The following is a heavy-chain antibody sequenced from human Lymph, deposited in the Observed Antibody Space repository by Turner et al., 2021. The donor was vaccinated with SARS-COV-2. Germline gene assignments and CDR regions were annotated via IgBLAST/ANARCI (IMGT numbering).Heavy chain of an antibody. J-gene: IGHJ4*02. CDR2: IYSGGST. V-gene: IGHV3-66*01. CDR1: GFTVSSSY. CDR3: ARAWGRYSYGFDY. Sequence: EVQLVESGGGLVQPGGSLRLSCAASGFTVSSSYMSWVRQAPGKGLEWVSVIYSGGSTYCAYSVKGRFTISRDNSKNTLYLQMNSLRAEDTAVYYCARAWGRYSYGFDYWGQGTLVTVSS. D-gene: IGHD5-18*01.